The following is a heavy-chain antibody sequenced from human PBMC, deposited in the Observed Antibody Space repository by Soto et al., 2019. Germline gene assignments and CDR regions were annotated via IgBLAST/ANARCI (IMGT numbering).Heavy chain of an antibody. Sequence: QVQLVESGGGVVQPGRSLRLSCAASGFTFSSYAMHWVRQAPGKGLEWVAVISYDGSNKYYADSVKGRFTISRDNSKNTLYLQMNSLRAGDTAVYYCARDPVPVSYYYYGMDVWGQGTTVTVSS. D-gene: IGHD4-4*01. J-gene: IGHJ6*02. CDR3: ARDPVPVSYYYYGMDV. V-gene: IGHV3-30-3*01. CDR2: ISYDGSNK. CDR1: GFTFSSYA.